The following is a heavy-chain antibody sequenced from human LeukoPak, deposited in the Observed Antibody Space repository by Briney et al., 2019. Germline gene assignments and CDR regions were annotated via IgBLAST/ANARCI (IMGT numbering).Heavy chain of an antibody. V-gene: IGHV3-23*01. Sequence: GGSLRLSCAASGFTFSSYAMSWVRQAPGKGLEWVSTISGSGGTTYYAGSVKGRFTISRDNSKNTLYLQMTSLRAEDTAVYYCAKDKNSDFWSGYYQFDYWGQGTLVTVSS. D-gene: IGHD3-3*01. CDR2: ISGSGGTT. J-gene: IGHJ4*02. CDR1: GFTFSSYA. CDR3: AKDKNSDFWSGYYQFDY.